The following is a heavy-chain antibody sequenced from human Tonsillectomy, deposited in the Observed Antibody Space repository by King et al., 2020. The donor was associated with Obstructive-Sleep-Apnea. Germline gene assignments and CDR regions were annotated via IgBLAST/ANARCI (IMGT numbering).Heavy chain of an antibody. CDR3: ARGHIYAFDI. D-gene: IGHD2-21*01. Sequence: VQLVESGAEVKKPGASVKVSCKASGYTFTSYDINLVRQATGQGLEWMGWMNPNSGNTGYAQEFQGRGTMTRNTSITTAYMELSSLRSEDTAVYYCARGHIYAFDIWGQGTVVTVSS. CDR2: MNPNSGNT. CDR1: GYTFTSYD. V-gene: IGHV1-8*01. J-gene: IGHJ3*02.